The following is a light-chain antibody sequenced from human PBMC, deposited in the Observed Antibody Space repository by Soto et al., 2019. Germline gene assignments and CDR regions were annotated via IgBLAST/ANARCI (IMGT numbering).Light chain of an antibody. J-gene: IGLJ2*01. CDR3: SSYTSSSTLGVV. CDR1: SSDVGGYNY. Sequence: QSALTQPASVSGSPGQSITISCTGTSSDVGGYNYVSWYQQHPGKAPKLXIYDVSNRPSGVSNRXSGXKSGXXASLXISGLQAEDEADYYCSSYTSSSTLGVVFGGGTKLTVL. V-gene: IGLV2-14*01. CDR2: DVS.